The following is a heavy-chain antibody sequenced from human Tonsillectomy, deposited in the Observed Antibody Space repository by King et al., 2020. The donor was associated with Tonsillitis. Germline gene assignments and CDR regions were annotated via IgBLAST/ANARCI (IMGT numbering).Heavy chain of an antibody. D-gene: IGHD3-10*01. CDR1: GFTFSSYS. J-gene: IGHJ3*02. CDR2: ISSSSSYI. V-gene: IGHV3-21*01. CDR3: ARAGRTWDAFDI. Sequence: VQLVESGEGLVKPGGSLRLSCAASGFTFSSYSMNWVRQAPGKGLEWVSSISSSSSYIYYADSVKGRFTISRDNAKNSLYLQMNSLRAEDTAVYYCARAGRTWDAFDIWGQGTMVTVSS.